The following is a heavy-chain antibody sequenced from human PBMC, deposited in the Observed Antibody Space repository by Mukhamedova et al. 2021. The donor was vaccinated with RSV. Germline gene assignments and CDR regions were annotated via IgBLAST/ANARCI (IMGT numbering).Heavy chain of an antibody. J-gene: IGHJ4*02. D-gene: IGHD2-21*02. Sequence: QWYQRRVTLTADESTSTAYMELSSLRSEDTAVYYCARDRCGGDCYYFDYWGQGTLVTVSS. CDR3: ARDRCGGDCYYFDY. V-gene: IGHV1-69*01.